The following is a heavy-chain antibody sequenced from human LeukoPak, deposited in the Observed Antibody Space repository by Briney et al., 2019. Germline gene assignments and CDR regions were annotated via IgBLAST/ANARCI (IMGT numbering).Heavy chain of an antibody. CDR3: ARGIVVVPNAMGLFFDY. Sequence: SETLSLTCTVSGGSISSYYWSWIRQSPGKGLEWIGYIYYSGSTTYNPSLKSRVTISIDTSKNQFSLKLSSVTAADTAVYYCARGIVVVPNAMGLFFDYWGQGTPVTVSS. D-gene: IGHD2-2*01. V-gene: IGHV4-59*01. CDR2: IYYSGST. J-gene: IGHJ4*02. CDR1: GGSISSYY.